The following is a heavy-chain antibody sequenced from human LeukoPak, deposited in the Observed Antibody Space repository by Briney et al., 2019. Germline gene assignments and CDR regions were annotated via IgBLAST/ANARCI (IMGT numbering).Heavy chain of an antibody. CDR2: MNPNSGNT. V-gene: IGHV1-8*01. D-gene: IGHD3-22*01. Sequence: ASVKVSCKASGYTFTSYDINWVRQATGQGLERMGWMNPNSGNTGYAQKFQGRVTMTRNTSISTAYMELSSLRSEDTAMYYCAREEPYDSTINWFDPWGQGTLVTVSS. CDR1: GYTFTSYD. J-gene: IGHJ5*02. CDR3: AREEPYDSTINWFDP.